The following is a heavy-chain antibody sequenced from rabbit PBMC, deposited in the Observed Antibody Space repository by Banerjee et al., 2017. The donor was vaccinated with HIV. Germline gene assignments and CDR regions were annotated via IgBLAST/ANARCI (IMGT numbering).Heavy chain of an antibody. CDR2: IYAGTGGYI. D-gene: IGHD1-1*01. CDR3: ARDPYNNSGL. Sequence: QSLEESGGDLVKPGASLTLTCTASGIDFSSYTMCWVRQAPGKGLEWIGCIYAGTGGYIYYASWAKGRFTISKTSSTTVTLQMTSLTAADTATYFCARDPYNNSGLWGPGTLVTVS. V-gene: IGHV1S40*01. CDR1: GIDFSSYT. J-gene: IGHJ4*01.